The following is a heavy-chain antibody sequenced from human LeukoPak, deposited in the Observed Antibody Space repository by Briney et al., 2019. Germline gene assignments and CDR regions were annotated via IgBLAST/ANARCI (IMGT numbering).Heavy chain of an antibody. J-gene: IGHJ4*02. CDR1: GFSFSTYS. Sequence: GGSLRLSCAASGFSFSTYSMNWVRQAPGKGLEWVSSISSSSSYIYYADSVKGRFTISRDNARNSLYLQMDSLRAEDTAVYYCARESAAGRTRGDGFFDYWGQGTLVTVSS. CDR2: ISSSSSYI. V-gene: IGHV3-21*01. CDR3: ARESAAGRTRGDGFFDY. D-gene: IGHD6-13*01.